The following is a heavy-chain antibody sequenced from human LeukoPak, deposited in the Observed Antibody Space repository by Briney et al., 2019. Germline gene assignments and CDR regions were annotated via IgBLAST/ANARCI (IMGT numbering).Heavy chain of an antibody. Sequence: ASVEVSCKASGGTFSSYAISWVRQAPGQGLEWMGRIIPIFGTANYAQKFQGRVTITTDESTSTAYMELSSLRSEDTAVYYCASPSFTCSGGSCPYDYRGQGTLVTVSS. J-gene: IGHJ4*02. CDR1: GGTFSSYA. CDR2: IIPIFGTA. D-gene: IGHD2-15*01. V-gene: IGHV1-69*05. CDR3: ASPSFTCSGGSCPYDY.